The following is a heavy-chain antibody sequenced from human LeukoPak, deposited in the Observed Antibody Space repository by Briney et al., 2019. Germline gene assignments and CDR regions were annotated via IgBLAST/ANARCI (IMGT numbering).Heavy chain of an antibody. J-gene: IGHJ6*03. Sequence: GGSLRLSCAASGFTFSSYAMHWVRQAPGKGLEYVSAISSNGGSTYYANSVKGRFTISRDNSKNTLYLQMGSLRAEDMAVYYCARTRITMVRGVISGYYYMDVWGQRDHGHRLL. D-gene: IGHD3-10*01. V-gene: IGHV3-64*01. CDR2: ISSNGGST. CDR1: GFTFSSYA. CDR3: ARTRITMVRGVISGYYYMDV.